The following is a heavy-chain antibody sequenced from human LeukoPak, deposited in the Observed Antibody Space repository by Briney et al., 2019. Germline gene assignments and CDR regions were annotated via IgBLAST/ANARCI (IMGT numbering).Heavy chain of an antibody. Sequence: GRSLRLSCAASGFTFSSYAMSWVRQAPGKGLEWVSAISGSGGSTYYVDSVKGRFTISRDNSKNTLYLEMNSLRAEDTAVYYCAKDRVGYYGSGSSRFDPWGQGTLVTVSS. CDR1: GFTFSSYA. CDR3: AKDRVGYYGSGSSRFDP. CDR2: ISGSGGST. J-gene: IGHJ5*02. V-gene: IGHV3-23*01. D-gene: IGHD3-10*01.